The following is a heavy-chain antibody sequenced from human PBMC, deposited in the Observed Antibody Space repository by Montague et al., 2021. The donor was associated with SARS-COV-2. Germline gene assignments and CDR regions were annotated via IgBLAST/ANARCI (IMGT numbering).Heavy chain of an antibody. CDR2: INHSGRS. V-gene: IGHV4-34*01. Sequence: SETLSLTCAASGGSFSSYYWSWIRQPPGKGLQWIAEINHSGRSNXNTSLKGRVTMSVDTSKNQFSLKLNSVTVADTAVYYCARLAYCGADCFSGWEIFFDSWGQGTLVTVSS. D-gene: IGHD2-21*02. CDR3: ARLAYCGADCFSGWEIFFDS. CDR1: GGSFSSYY. J-gene: IGHJ4*02.